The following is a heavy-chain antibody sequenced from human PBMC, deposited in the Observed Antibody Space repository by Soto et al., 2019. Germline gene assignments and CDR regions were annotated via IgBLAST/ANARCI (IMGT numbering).Heavy chain of an antibody. CDR1: GGSFSGYY. CDR3: ARGGRRSGYSRWDYYYGMDV. D-gene: IGHD3-3*01. Sequence: PSETLSLTCAVYGGSFSGYYWSWIRQPPGKGLEWIGEINHSGSTIYNPSLKSRVTISVDTSKNQFSLKLSSVTAADTAVYYCARGGRRSGYSRWDYYYGMDVWGQGTTVTVSS. V-gene: IGHV4-34*01. CDR2: INHSGST. J-gene: IGHJ6*02.